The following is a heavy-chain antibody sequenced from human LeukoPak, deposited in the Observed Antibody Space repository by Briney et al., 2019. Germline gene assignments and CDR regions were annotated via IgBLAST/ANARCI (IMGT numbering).Heavy chain of an antibody. D-gene: IGHD6-19*01. J-gene: IGHJ5*02. CDR3: ARHINVRGWRFDP. CDR2: IYYSGST. Sequence: SETLSLTCTVSGGSISSYYWSWIRHPPGKGLEWIGYIYYSGSTNYNPSLKSRVTISVDTSKNQFSLKLSSVTAADTAVYYCARHINVRGWRFDPWGQGTLVTVSS. CDR1: GGSISSYY. V-gene: IGHV4-59*08.